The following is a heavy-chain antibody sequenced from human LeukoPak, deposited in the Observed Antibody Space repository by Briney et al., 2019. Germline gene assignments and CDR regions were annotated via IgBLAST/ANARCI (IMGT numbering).Heavy chain of an antibody. CDR3: HQEAALRNPNWSDP. Sequence: SGPALVKPTQTLTLTCTFSGFSLSTSGMRVSWIRQPPGKALEWHARIDWDDDKFYSTFLKTRLTISKDTSKNQVVLTMTNMDPGDTATYSGHQEAALRNPNWSDPWGKGTLVTVSS. CDR1: GFSLSTSGMR. CDR2: IDWDDDK. V-gene: IGHV2-70*04. D-gene: IGHD6-13*01. J-gene: IGHJ5*02.